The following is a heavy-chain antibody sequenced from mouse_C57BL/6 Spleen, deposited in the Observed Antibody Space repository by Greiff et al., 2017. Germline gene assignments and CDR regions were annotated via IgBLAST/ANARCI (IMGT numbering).Heavy chain of an antibody. CDR1: GFTFSSYA. CDR2: ISAGGSYT. V-gene: IGHV5-4*01. D-gene: IGHD2-5*01. J-gene: IGHJ4*01. Sequence: EVHLVESGGGLVKPGGSLKLSCAASGFTFSSYAMSWVRQTPEQRLEWVATISAGGSYTYYPDNVKGRFTISRDNAKNNLYLQISHLKSEDTAMYNCASIYSNYGAMDYWGQGTSVTVSS. CDR3: ASIYSNYGAMDY.